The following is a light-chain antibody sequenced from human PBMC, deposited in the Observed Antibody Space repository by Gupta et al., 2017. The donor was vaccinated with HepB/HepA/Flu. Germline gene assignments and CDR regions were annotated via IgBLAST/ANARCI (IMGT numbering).Light chain of an antibody. V-gene: IGKV4-1*01. CDR3: QQYYSTPYT. J-gene: IGKJ2*01. Sequence: DIVLTHSPDSLAVSPGERATINCKSSQSVFYSSNNNNYLAWYQQKPGQPPKLLISWASTRESGVPDRFSGSGSGTDFTLTISSLQAEDVAVYYCQQYYSTPYTFGQGTKLEIK. CDR1: QSVFYSSNNNNY. CDR2: WAS.